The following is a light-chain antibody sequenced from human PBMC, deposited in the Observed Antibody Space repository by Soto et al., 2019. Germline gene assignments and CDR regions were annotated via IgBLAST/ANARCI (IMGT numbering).Light chain of an antibody. CDR1: QSISIW. V-gene: IGKV1-5*03. CDR2: KAS. J-gene: IGKJ1*01. Sequence: DIQMTQSPSTLSASVGDRVTVTCRASQSISIWLAWYQQKPGKAPKVLIYKASSLQSGVPSRFSGSGSGTAFTLTISSLQPDDFATYYCQQYYNYYRTFVQGTKVEIK. CDR3: QQYYNYYRT.